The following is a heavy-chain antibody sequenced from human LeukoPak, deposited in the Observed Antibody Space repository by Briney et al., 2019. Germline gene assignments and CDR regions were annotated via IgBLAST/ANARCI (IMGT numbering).Heavy chain of an antibody. CDR2: INPSSGGT. CDR3: ARAHCTSNGCYEIYYYGMDV. Sequence: GAAVKVSCKASGYTFTDYYIHWVRQAPGQGLEWMGWINPSSGGTNYAQKFQGRVTMTRDTSISTAYMELSRLRSDDTAVYYCARAHCTSNGCYEIYYYGMDVWGQGTTVTVSS. J-gene: IGHJ6*02. CDR1: GYTFTDYY. D-gene: IGHD2-2*01. V-gene: IGHV1-2*02.